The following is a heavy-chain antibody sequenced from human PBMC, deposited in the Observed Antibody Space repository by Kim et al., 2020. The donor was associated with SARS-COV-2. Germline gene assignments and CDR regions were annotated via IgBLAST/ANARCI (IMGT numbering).Heavy chain of an antibody. CDR3: SFLDVVVVPAAMGHYYYKLDV. J-gene: IGHJ6*02. V-gene: IGHV3-15*01. CDR2: SKSKADGGTA. Sequence: GGSLRLSCAASGFTLKNAWMSWVRQPPGKGPEWVGRSKSKADGGTADYAAPVKGRFTISRDDSKNMLYLQMDSLKTDDTAVYYCSFLDVVVVPAAMGHYYYKLDVWGQGTTVTVSS. D-gene: IGHD2-2*01. CDR1: GFTLKNAW.